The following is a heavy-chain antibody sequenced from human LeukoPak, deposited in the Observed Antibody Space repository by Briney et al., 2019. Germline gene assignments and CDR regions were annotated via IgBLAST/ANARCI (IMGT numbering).Heavy chain of an antibody. D-gene: IGHD1-26*01. CDR1: GFTFSSYG. V-gene: IGHV3-33*01. J-gene: IGHJ6*02. CDR3: ARDRSREGHYYYYGMDV. CDR2: IWYDGSNK. Sequence: GRSLRLSCAASGFTFSSYGMHGVRQAPGKGLEGVAVIWYDGSNKYYADSVKGRFTISRDNSKNTLYLQMNSLRAEDTAVYYCARDRSREGHYYYYGMDVWGQGTTVTVSS.